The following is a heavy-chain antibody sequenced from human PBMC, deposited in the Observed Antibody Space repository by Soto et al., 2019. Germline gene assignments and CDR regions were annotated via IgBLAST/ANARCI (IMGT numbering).Heavy chain of an antibody. D-gene: IGHD1-1*01. Sequence: PGGSLRLSCAASGFTFSTYCMHWVRHTPGTGLVWVSRTCRYGRELYYADSVKGRFTISRDDAKNTLYLQMDSLRVEDTGIYYCVRGTTAWRGMDYCGQGAMVTVSS. J-gene: IGHJ4*02. CDR2: TCRYGREL. CDR1: GFTFSTYC. CDR3: VRGTTAWRGMDY. V-gene: IGHV3-74*01.